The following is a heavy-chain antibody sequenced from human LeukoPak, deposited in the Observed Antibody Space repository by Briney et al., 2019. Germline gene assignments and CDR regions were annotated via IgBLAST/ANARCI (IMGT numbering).Heavy chain of an antibody. Sequence: KTSETLSLTCTVSGYSISSGYYWGWIRQPPGKGLEWIGSIYHSGSTYYNPSLKSRVTISVDTSKNQFSLKLSSVTAADAAVYYCARTQGYSGYDDPFDYWGQGTLVTVSS. CDR1: GYSISSGYY. CDR2: IYHSGST. J-gene: IGHJ4*02. CDR3: ARTQGYSGYDDPFDY. V-gene: IGHV4-38-2*02. D-gene: IGHD5-12*01.